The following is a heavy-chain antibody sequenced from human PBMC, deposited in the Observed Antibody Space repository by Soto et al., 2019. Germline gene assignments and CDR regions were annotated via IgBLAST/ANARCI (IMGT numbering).Heavy chain of an antibody. CDR2: ITSSGGGT. CDR1: GFTFSAYV. V-gene: IGHV3-23*01. J-gene: IGHJ4*02. Sequence: EVEVLESGGGLVQPGGSLRLSCAASGFTFSAYVMSWVRQAPGKGLEWVSSITSSGGGTYYADSVKGRFTVSRDNSKNTVYFQMNSLRDEDTAVYYCAKLTAAWGQGTLVTVSS. CDR3: AKLTAA. D-gene: IGHD6-13*01.